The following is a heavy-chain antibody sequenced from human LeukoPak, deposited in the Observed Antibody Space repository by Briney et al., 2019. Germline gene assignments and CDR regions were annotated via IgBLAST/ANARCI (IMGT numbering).Heavy chain of an antibody. CDR2: ISGTGGTT. D-gene: IGHD4-17*01. Sequence: GGSLRLSCTASGFTFSNYSMSWVRQAPGKGLEWVSTISGTGGTTYYADSVKGRFTISRDNSKNTLFLQFNSLRADDTAVYYCAKGRGTTVTAAANYWGQGTLVTVSS. V-gene: IGHV3-23*01. CDR3: AKGRGTTVTAAANY. J-gene: IGHJ4*02. CDR1: GFTFSNYS.